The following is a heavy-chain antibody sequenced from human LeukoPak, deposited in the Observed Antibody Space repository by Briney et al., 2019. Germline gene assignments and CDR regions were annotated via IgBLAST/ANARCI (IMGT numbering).Heavy chain of an antibody. J-gene: IGHJ4*02. CDR2: IYYSGST. V-gene: IGHV4-39*02. D-gene: IGHD1-26*01. CDR1: GGSISSSSYY. CDR3: ARDREVGATGYYFDY. Sequence: KSSETLSLTCTVSGGSISSSSYYWGWIRQPPGKGLEWIGSIYYSGSTYYNSSLKSRVTISLDTSKNHFSLRLSSVTAADTAVYYCARDREVGATGYYFDYWGQGTLVTVSS.